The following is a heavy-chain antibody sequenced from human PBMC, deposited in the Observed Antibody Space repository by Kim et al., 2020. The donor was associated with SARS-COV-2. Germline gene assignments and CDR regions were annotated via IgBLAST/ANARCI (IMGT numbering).Heavy chain of an antibody. D-gene: IGHD2-15*01. CDR3: ARHGIGYCSGGNCYHDY. CDR1: GYSFTNYW. Sequence: GESLKISCKGSGYSFTNYWIGWVRQMPGKGLEWMGIIYPGDSDTRYSPSFQGQVTISADKSITTAYLQWSSLKVSDTAMYYCARHGIGYCSGGNCYHDYWGQGTLVTVSS. CDR2: IYPGDSDT. J-gene: IGHJ4*02. V-gene: IGHV5-51*01.